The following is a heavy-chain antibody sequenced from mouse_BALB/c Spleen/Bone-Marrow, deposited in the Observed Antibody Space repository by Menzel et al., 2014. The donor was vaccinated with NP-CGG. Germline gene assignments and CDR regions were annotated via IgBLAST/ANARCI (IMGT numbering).Heavy chain of an antibody. V-gene: IGHV3-8*02. CDR2: ISYSGNT. Sequence: EVHLVESGPSLVKPSQTPSLTCSVTGDSITNAYWNWIRKFPGNKIDYMGYISYSGNTYYNPSLKSRISITRDTSKNQFYLQLNSVTTEDTATYFCARGTGYYFDYWGQGTTLTVSS. D-gene: IGHD3-3*01. J-gene: IGHJ2*01. CDR1: GDSITNAY. CDR3: ARGTGYYFDY.